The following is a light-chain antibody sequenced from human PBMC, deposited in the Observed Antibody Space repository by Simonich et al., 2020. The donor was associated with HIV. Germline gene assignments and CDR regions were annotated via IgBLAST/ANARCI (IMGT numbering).Light chain of an antibody. Sequence: QIVLTQSPSASASLGASVKLTCTLSSGHSTYAIAWHQQLPEKGPRFVMKVNNDGSHNKGDGIPVRFSGSSSGAERYLTISSLQSEDEADYYCQTWGSGIQVFGGGTKLTVL. CDR3: QTWGSGIQV. CDR2: VNNDGSH. CDR1: SGHSTYA. J-gene: IGLJ3*02. V-gene: IGLV4-69*01.